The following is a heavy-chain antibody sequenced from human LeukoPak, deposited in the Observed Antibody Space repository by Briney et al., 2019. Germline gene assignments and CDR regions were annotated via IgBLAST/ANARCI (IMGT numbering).Heavy chain of an antibody. D-gene: IGHD6-19*01. Sequence: SETLSLTCTVSGGSISSYYWSWIRQPPGKGLEWIGEINHSGSTNYNPSLKSRVTISVDTSKNQFSLKLSSVTAADTAVYYCARSSGWYLLGYFDYWGQGTLVTVSS. J-gene: IGHJ4*02. CDR2: INHSGST. CDR1: GGSISSYY. V-gene: IGHV4-34*01. CDR3: ARSSGWYLLGYFDY.